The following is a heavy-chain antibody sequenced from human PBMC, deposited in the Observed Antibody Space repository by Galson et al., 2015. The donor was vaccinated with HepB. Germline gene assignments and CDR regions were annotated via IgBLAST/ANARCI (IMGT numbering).Heavy chain of an antibody. CDR2: IYPSDSDT. V-gene: IGHV5-51*01. J-gene: IGHJ4*02. CDR3: ARRYADASGSYYFDY. Sequence: QSGAEVKEPGESLKISCTGSGYSFTSYWIGWVRQMPGKGLEWMGLIYPSDSDTRYSPSFQGQVTISADKSINTAYLQWSSLKASDTAMYYCARRYADASGSYYFDYWGQGTLVAVSS. CDR1: GYSFTSYW. D-gene: IGHD3-10*01.